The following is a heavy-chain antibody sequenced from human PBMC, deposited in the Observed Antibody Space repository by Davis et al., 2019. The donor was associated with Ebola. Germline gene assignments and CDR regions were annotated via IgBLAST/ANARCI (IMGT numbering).Heavy chain of an antibody. CDR2: INPTDGST. Sequence: ASVKVSCKASGYTFTSYYLHWVRQTPGQGLEWVAIINPTDGSTRYAQNFQGRVTVTRDTSTSTVYMELISLRSEDTAMFYCARALDISPRPFDYWGQGTLITVSS. D-gene: IGHD3-9*01. J-gene: IGHJ4*02. CDR1: GYTFTSYY. V-gene: IGHV1-46*01. CDR3: ARALDISPRPFDY.